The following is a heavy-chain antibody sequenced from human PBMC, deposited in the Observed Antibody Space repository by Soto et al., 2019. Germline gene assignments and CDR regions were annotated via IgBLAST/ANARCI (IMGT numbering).Heavy chain of an antibody. CDR3: AKDEGWRIQLWLGSYGLDV. D-gene: IGHD5-18*01. J-gene: IGHJ6*02. CDR1: GFTFSGYG. CDR2: ISYEGSTQ. Sequence: QVQLDESGGGVVQPGRSLRISCEASGFTFSGYGMHWVRQAPGKGLEWVAVISYEGSTQYYAESVKGRFTISRDNAKNTLFLQMNGLRVEDTGIYYCAKDEGWRIQLWLGSYGLDVRGHGTTVTVSS. V-gene: IGHV3-30*18.